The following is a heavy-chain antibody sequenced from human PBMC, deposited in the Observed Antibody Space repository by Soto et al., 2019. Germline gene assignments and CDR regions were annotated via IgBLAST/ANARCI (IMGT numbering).Heavy chain of an antibody. J-gene: IGHJ4*02. CDR1: GFTFSSYA. Sequence: PGGSLRLSCAASGFTFSSYAMHWVRQAPGKGLEWVAVISYDGSNKYYADSVKGRFTIARDNSKNTLYLQMNSLRAEYTAVYYCARVARSVYSSSWTRYFDYWGQGTLVTVSS. D-gene: IGHD6-13*01. CDR2: ISYDGSNK. CDR3: ARVARSVYSSSWTRYFDY. V-gene: IGHV3-30-3*01.